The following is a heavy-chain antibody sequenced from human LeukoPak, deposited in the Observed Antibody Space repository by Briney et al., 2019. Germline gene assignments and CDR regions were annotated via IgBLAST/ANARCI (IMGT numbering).Heavy chain of an antibody. J-gene: IGHJ4*02. D-gene: IGHD3-16*01. CDR2: IYYSGST. V-gene: IGHV4-59*01. CDR1: GGSISSYY. CDR3: TRGAGWLIDY. Sequence: PSETLSLTCTVSGGSISSYYWSWIRQPAGKGLEWIGYIYYSGSTNYNPSLKSRVTISADTSKNHFSLKLNSVTTADTAVYYCTRGAGWLIDYWGQGILVTVSS.